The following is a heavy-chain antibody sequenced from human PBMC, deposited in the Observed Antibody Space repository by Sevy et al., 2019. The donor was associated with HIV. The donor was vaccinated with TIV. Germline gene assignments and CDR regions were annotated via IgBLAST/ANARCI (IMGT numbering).Heavy chain of an antibody. CDR1: GGSISSNSYY. V-gene: IGHV4-39*01. D-gene: IGHD4-17*01. J-gene: IGHJ5*02. Sequence: SETLSLTCTASGGSISSNSYYWVWIRQPPGKGLEWIGSIYYSGTTYYNPSLKSRVTISIDTSKTQFSLKLSSVTAADTAIFYCARLNYGDYSNYFDPWGHGSLVTVSS. CDR3: ARLNYGDYSNYFDP. CDR2: IYYSGTT.